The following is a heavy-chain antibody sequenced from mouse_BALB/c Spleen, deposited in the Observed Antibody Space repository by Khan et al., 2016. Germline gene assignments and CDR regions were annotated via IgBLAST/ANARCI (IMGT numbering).Heavy chain of an antibody. J-gene: IGHJ4*01. CDR1: GVSLTSYG. CDR2: IWAGGST. D-gene: IGHD2-2*01. V-gene: IGHV2-9*02. Sequence: QVQLKQSGPGLVAPSQSLSITCTVSGVSLTSYGVHWVRQPPGKGREWLGVIWAGGSTNYNSALMSRLSISKDKSKSQVFLNMNSLQTDGTAMYYCDRSNYYGYDDAIDYWGQGTAVTVAS. CDR3: DRSNYYGYDDAIDY.